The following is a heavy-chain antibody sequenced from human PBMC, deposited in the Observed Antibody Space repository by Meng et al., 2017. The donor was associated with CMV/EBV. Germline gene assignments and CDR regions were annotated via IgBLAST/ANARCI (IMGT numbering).Heavy chain of an antibody. CDR1: GFTFSSYA. Sequence: GESLKISRASPGFTFSSYAMHWVRQAPGKGLEWVAVISYDGSNKYYADPVKGRFTISRDNSKNTLYLQMNSLRAEDTAVYYCARDLGYGDYVGYFDYWGQGTLVTVSS. V-gene: IGHV3-30-3*01. D-gene: IGHD4-17*01. J-gene: IGHJ4*02. CDR3: ARDLGYGDYVGYFDY. CDR2: ISYDGSNK.